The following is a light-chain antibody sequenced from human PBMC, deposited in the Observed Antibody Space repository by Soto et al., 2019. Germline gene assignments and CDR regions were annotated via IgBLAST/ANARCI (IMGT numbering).Light chain of an antibody. V-gene: IGLV1-44*01. CDR1: SSNIGSNA. CDR3: AAWDDSLNALV. J-gene: IGLJ3*02. Sequence: QSVLTQPPSASGTPGQRVTISCSGASSNIGSNAVNWYQQLPGTAPQLLIYTNNQRPSGVPERFSGSKSGTSATLAITGLQSEDEAAYHCAAWDDSLNALVFGGGTKLTVL. CDR2: TNN.